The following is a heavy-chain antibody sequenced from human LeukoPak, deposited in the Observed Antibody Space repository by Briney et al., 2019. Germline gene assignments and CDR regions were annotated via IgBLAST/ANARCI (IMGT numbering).Heavy chain of an antibody. Sequence: PSETLSLTCTVSGGSISSYYRSWIRQPAGKGLEWIGRIYTSGSTNYNPSLKSRVTMSVDTSKNQFSLKLSSVTAADTAVYYCARDASYSSGSHFDYWGQGTLVTVSS. CDR3: ARDASYSSGSHFDY. D-gene: IGHD6-19*01. CDR1: GGSISSYY. V-gene: IGHV4-4*07. J-gene: IGHJ4*02. CDR2: IYTSGST.